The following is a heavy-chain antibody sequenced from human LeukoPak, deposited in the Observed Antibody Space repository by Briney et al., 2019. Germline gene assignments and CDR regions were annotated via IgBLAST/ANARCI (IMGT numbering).Heavy chain of an antibody. Sequence: GGSLRLSCAASGFIFSDYSMNWVRQAPGKGLEWVSYISSSSTTIYYADSVKGRFTVSRDNAKNSLYLQMNSLRAEDTAVYYCARDALEYYYDSSGYFDYWGQGTLVTVSS. V-gene: IGHV3-48*01. J-gene: IGHJ4*02. CDR2: ISSSSTTI. CDR3: ARDALEYYYDSSGYFDY. D-gene: IGHD3-22*01. CDR1: GFIFSDYS.